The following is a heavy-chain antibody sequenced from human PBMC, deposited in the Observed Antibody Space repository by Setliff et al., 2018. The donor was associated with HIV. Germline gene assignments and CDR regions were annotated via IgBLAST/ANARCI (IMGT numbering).Heavy chain of an antibody. D-gene: IGHD3-10*01. Sequence: SETLSLTCTISGGSFSSYYWSWIRQPAGRGLEWIGRVYNSGTTNYNPSLKSRVTMSIDTSKNQFSLKLTSVTAADTAVYYCARDRHSSGLGSYGPWGPGTLVTVSS. CDR1: GGSFSSYY. CDR3: ARDRHSSGLGSYGP. CDR2: VYNSGTT. J-gene: IGHJ5*02. V-gene: IGHV4-4*07.